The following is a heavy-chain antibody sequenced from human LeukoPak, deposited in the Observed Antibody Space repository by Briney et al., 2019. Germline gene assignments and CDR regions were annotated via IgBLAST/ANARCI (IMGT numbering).Heavy chain of an antibody. J-gene: IGHJ3*02. Sequence: PSETLSLTCTVSGGSISSYYWSWIRQPPGKGLEWIGYIYYSGSTNYNPSLKSRVTISVDTSKNQFSLKLSSVTAADTAVYYCARERGFYYDSSGSMRDDAFDIWGQGTMVTVSS. CDR3: ARERGFYYDSSGSMRDDAFDI. V-gene: IGHV4-59*01. D-gene: IGHD3-22*01. CDR2: IYYSGST. CDR1: GGSISSYY.